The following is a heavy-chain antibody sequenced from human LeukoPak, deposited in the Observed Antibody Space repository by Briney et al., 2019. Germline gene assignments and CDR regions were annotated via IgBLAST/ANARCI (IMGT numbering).Heavy chain of an antibody. Sequence: ASVKVSCKASGYTFTSYYMHWVRQAPGQGLEWMGWISAYNGNTNYAQKLQGRVTMTTDTSTSTAYMELRSLRSDDTAVYYCARDRLDMITFGGVDYWGQGTLVTVSS. V-gene: IGHV1-18*04. CDR3: ARDRLDMITFGGVDY. D-gene: IGHD3-16*01. J-gene: IGHJ4*02. CDR1: GYTFTSYY. CDR2: ISAYNGNT.